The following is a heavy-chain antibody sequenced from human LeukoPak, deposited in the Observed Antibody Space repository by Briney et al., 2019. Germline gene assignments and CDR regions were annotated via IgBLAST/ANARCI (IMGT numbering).Heavy chain of an antibody. CDR3: ARGPLRGWFDP. Sequence: PETLSLTCTVSGYSVSSGYNYWSWIRQPPGKGLEWIGHIYYTGSTNYNPSLKSRVTVSVDTSKNQFSLKLNSVTAADTAVYYCARGPLRGWFDPWGQGTLVTVSS. CDR1: GYSVSSGYNY. CDR2: IYYTGST. J-gene: IGHJ5*02. V-gene: IGHV4-61*01.